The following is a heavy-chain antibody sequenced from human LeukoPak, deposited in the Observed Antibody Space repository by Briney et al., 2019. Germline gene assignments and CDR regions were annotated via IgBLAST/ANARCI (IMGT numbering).Heavy chain of an antibody. CDR2: IYTSGST. CDR1: GGSISSYY. V-gene: IGHV4-4*09. J-gene: IGHJ5*02. Sequence: SETLSLTCTVSGGSISSYYWSWIRQPPGKGLEWIGYIYTSGSTNYNPSLKSRVTISVDTSKNQFSLKLSSVTAAGTAVYYCARHDGRYDFWSGYQPPVWFDPWGQGTLVTVSS. D-gene: IGHD3-3*01. CDR3: ARHDGRYDFWSGYQPPVWFDP.